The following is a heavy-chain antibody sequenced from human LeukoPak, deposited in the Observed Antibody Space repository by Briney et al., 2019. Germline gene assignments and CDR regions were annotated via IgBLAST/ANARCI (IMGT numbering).Heavy chain of an antibody. D-gene: IGHD3-16*01. CDR2: IKSKTDGGTT. Sequence: KSGGSLRLSCAASGFTFSNAWMSWDRQAPGKGLEWVGRIKSKTDGGTTDYAAPVKGRFTISRDDSKNTLYLQMNSLKTEDTAVYYCTTSHTFGGPKYYWGQGTLVTVSS. J-gene: IGHJ4*02. V-gene: IGHV3-15*01. CDR3: TTSHTFGGPKYY. CDR1: GFTFSNAW.